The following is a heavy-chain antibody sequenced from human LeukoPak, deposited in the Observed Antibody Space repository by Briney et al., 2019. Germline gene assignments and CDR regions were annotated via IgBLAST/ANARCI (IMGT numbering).Heavy chain of an antibody. CDR2: IYYTGNS. V-gene: IGHV4-59*01. CDR3: ARGTYDSSGLYFDY. CDR1: GGSISSYY. J-gene: IGHJ4*02. Sequence: SETLSLTCTVSGGSISSYYWTWIRQPPGKGLEWIGYIYYTGNSNYNPSLKSRVTISIDTSKNQFSLKLSSVTAADTALYYCARGTYDSSGLYFDYWGQGTLVTVSP. D-gene: IGHD3-22*01.